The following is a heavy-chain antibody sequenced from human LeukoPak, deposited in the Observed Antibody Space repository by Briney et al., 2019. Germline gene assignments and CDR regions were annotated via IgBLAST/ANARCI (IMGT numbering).Heavy chain of an antibody. CDR3: ARDRRKLGLDY. CDR2: IYYSGST. D-gene: IGHD1-26*01. Sequence: SETLSLNCTVSGGSISSYYWIWLRQPPGKGLKGIGYIYYSGSTNYNPSLKSRVTISVDTSKNQFSLKLSSVTAADTAVYYCARDRRKLGLDYWGQGTLVTVSS. J-gene: IGHJ4*02. V-gene: IGHV4-59*01. CDR1: GGSISSYY.